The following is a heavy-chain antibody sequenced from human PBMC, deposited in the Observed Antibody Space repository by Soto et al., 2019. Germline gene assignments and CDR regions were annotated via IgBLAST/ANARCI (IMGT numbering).Heavy chain of an antibody. CDR1: GFTFSRYG. Sequence: QVQLVESGGGVVQPGRSLRLSCAASGFTFSRYGMHWVRQAPGKGLEWVAVIWYDGSNKYYADSVKGRFTISRDNSKNTLYLQMNSLRAEDTAVYYCASPGAASDYWGQGTLVTVSS. J-gene: IGHJ4*02. V-gene: IGHV3-33*01. D-gene: IGHD6-13*01. CDR2: IWYDGSNK. CDR3: ASPGAASDY.